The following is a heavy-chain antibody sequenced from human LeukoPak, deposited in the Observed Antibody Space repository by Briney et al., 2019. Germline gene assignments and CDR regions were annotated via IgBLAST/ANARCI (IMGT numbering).Heavy chain of an antibody. CDR2: VFYSGST. CDR1: GDSISSSSYY. Sequence: PSETLSLTCSVSGDSISSSSYYWGWIRQPPGKGLEWIGSVFYSGSTYYTPSLKSRVTISLDTSKNQFSLRLTSVTAADTAVYYCARQIAVVEPTDPNWFDSWGQGTLVTVS. D-gene: IGHD2-21*01. J-gene: IGHJ5*01. CDR3: ARQIAVVEPTDPNWFDS. V-gene: IGHV4-39*07.